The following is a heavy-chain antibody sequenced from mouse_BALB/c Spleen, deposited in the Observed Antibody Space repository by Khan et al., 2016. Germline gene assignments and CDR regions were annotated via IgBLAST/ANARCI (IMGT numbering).Heavy chain of an antibody. J-gene: IGHJ4*01. CDR2: IFPGSGST. Sequence: QVQLQQSGTELPRPGASVKLSCKASGYTLTDYYLHWVMQRTGQGLEWIGEIFPGSGSTYYNEKFKGKASLTADTSSSTAYMQLSSLTSEDSAVYFCARSYYGYFAMDYWGHGASVTVSS. CDR1: GYTLTDYY. CDR3: ARSYYGYFAMDY. D-gene: IGHD1-2*01. V-gene: IGHV1-77*01.